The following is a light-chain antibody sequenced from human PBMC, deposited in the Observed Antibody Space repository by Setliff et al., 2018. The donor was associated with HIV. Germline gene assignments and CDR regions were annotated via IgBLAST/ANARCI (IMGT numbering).Light chain of an antibody. CDR3: SSYTATSTLYV. Sequence: QSVLTQPASVSGSPGQSTTISCTGTSSDIGGYNYVSWYQQLPGKAPKLVISEVSNRPSGLSNRFSGSKSGDTASLTISGLQTEDEADYYCSSYTATSTLYVFGTGTKVTVL. CDR2: EVS. CDR1: SSDIGGYNY. V-gene: IGLV2-14*01. J-gene: IGLJ1*01.